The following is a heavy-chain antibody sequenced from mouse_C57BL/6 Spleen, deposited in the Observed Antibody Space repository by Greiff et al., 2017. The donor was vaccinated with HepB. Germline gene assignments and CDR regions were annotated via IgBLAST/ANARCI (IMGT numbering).Heavy chain of an antibody. J-gene: IGHJ3*01. Sequence: EVHLVESGGGLVKPGGSLKLSCAASGFTFSDYGMHWVRQAPEKGLEWVAYISSGSSTIYYADTVKGRFTISRDNAKNTLFLKMTSLRSEDTAMYYCARGPAWFAYWGQGTLVTVSA. CDR1: GFTFSDYG. CDR2: ISSGSSTI. CDR3: ARGPAWFAY. V-gene: IGHV5-17*01.